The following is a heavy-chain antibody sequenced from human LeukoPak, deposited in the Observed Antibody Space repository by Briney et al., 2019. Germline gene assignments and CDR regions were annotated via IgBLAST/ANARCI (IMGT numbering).Heavy chain of an antibody. Sequence: GGSLRLSCAASGFTFSSYAMHWVRQAPGKGLEYVSAISSNGGSTYYANSVKGRFTISRDNSKNTLYLQMGSLRAEDMAVYYCARVRGDFWSGSHGCDYWGQGTLVAVSS. CDR1: GFTFSSYA. D-gene: IGHD3-3*01. CDR2: ISSNGGST. J-gene: IGHJ4*02. V-gene: IGHV3-64*01. CDR3: ARVRGDFWSGSHGCDY.